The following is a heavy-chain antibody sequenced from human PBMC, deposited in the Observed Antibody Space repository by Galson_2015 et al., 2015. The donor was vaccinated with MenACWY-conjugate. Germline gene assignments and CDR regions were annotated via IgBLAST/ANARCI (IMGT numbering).Heavy chain of an antibody. CDR2: ISDSGRFT. V-gene: IGHV3-23*01. D-gene: IGHD3-9*01. Sequence: SLRLSCAASGFTFSSYAMTWVRQAPGKGLEWVSTISDSGRFTYYADSVKGRFTISRDNSKNALFLQMNNVRADDTASYYCAKDLVKHYEMLTGYDSDWGQGTLVTVSS. CDR3: AKDLVKHYEMLTGYDSD. J-gene: IGHJ4*02. CDR1: GFTFSSYA.